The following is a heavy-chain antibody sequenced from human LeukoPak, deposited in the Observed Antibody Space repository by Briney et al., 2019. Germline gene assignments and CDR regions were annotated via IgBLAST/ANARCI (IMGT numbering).Heavy chain of an antibody. D-gene: IGHD6-13*01. CDR1: GFTFSSYW. Sequence: GGSLRLSCAASGFTFSSYWMHWVRQAPGKGLVWVSRINSDGTITGYADSVRGRFTISRDNAKNTVFLQMNSLRAEDTAVYYCAVSSSPIVWGQGTLVIVSS. J-gene: IGHJ4*02. CDR3: AVSSSPIV. V-gene: IGHV3-74*01. CDR2: INSDGTIT.